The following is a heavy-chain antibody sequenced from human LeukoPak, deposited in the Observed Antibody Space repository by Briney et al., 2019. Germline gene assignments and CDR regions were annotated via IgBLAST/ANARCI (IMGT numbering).Heavy chain of an antibody. Sequence: GASVKLSCKASGYTFTSYDINWVRQATGQGPEWMGWMNPNSGNTGYAQKFQGRVTMTRNTSISTAYMELSSLRSEDTAVYYCARGVGSLGLWLQDYWGQGTLVTVSS. J-gene: IGHJ4*02. V-gene: IGHV1-8*01. CDR2: MNPNSGNT. D-gene: IGHD5-18*01. CDR3: ARGVGSLGLWLQDY. CDR1: GYTFTSYD.